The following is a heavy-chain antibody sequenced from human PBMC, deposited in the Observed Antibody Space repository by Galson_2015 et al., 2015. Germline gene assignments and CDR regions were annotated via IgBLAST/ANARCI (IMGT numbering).Heavy chain of an antibody. J-gene: IGHJ4*02. D-gene: IGHD2-2*01. CDR3: ARASQDCSRASCPYNY. Sequence: SCKAPGGSFSTYAISWVRQAPGQGLEWMGGITPMFGTANYAQKFQGRVTITADKSTSTAYMEVRSLRSEDTAVYYCARASQDCSRASCPYNYWGQGTLVTVSS. V-gene: IGHV1-69*06. CDR1: GGSFSTYA. CDR2: ITPMFGTA.